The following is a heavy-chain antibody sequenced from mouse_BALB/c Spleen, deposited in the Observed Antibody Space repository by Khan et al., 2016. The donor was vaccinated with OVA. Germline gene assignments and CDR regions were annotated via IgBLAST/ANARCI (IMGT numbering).Heavy chain of an antibody. D-gene: IGHD1-1*01. CDR1: GYTFINYW. CDR3: ARRGLRWDFDY. V-gene: IGHV1-7*01. Sequence: QVQLQQSGAELAKPGASVKMSCKASGYTFINYWILWIKQRPGQSLEWIGYINPSTGYTEYNQNFKDKATLTADKSSSTAYMQLSSLTSEDSTVYYCARRGLRWDFDYWGQGITLTVSS. J-gene: IGHJ2*01. CDR2: INPSTGYT.